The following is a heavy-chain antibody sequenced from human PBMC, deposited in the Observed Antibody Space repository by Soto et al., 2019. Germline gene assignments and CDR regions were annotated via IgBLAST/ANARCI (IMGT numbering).Heavy chain of an antibody. J-gene: IGHJ4*02. CDR3: ARGPKIGRSDGSLGY. V-gene: IGHV4-34*01. CDR2: INHSGST. Sequence: PSETLSLTCAVYGGSFSGYYWSWIRQPPGKGLEWIGEINHSGSTNYNPSLKSRVTISVDTSKNQFSLKLSSVTAADTAVYYCARGPKIGRSDGSLGYWGQGPLVTVSS. CDR1: GGSFSGYY. D-gene: IGHD1-26*01.